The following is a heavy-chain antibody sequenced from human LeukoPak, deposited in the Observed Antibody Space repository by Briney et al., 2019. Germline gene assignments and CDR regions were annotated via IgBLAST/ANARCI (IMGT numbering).Heavy chain of an antibody. J-gene: IGHJ4*02. D-gene: IGHD5-12*01. V-gene: IGHV3-48*04. Sequence: HPGRSLRLSCAASGFTFSSYSMNWVRQAPGKGLEWVSYISSSSGTIFYADSVKGRFTISRDNAKNSVDLQMNGLRAEDTAVYYCARGRKYSGYEHDFDYWGQGTLVTVSS. CDR1: GFTFSSYS. CDR2: ISSSSGTI. CDR3: ARGRKYSGYEHDFDY.